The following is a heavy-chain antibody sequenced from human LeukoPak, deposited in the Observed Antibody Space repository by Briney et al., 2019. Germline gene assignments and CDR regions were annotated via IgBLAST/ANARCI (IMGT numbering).Heavy chain of an antibody. CDR3: ARGNNRDGYNYNDY. J-gene: IGHJ4*02. CDR1: GGSISSYY. Sequence: SETLSLTCTVSGGSISSYYWSWIRQPPGKGLEWIGYIYYSGSTNYNPSLKSRVTISVDTSKNQFSLKLSSVTAANTAVYYCARGNNRDGYNYNDYWGQGTLVTVSS. D-gene: IGHD5-24*01. V-gene: IGHV4-59*01. CDR2: IYYSGST.